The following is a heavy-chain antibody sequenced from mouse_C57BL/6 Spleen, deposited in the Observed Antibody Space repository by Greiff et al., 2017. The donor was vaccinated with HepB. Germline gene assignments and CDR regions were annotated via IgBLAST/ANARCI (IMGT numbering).Heavy chain of an antibody. V-gene: IGHV5-4*01. D-gene: IGHD2-4*01. Sequence: EVQLVESGGGLVKPGGSLKLSCAASGFTFSSYAMSWVRQTPEKRLEWVATISDGGSYTYYPDNVKGRFTISRDNAKNNLYLQMSHLKSEDTAMYYCARAPYDYDDAMDYWGQGTSVTVSS. CDR2: ISDGGSYT. J-gene: IGHJ4*01. CDR3: ARAPYDYDDAMDY. CDR1: GFTFSSYA.